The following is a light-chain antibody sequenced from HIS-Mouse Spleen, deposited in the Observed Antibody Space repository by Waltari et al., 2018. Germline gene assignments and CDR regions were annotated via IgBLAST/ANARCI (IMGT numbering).Light chain of an antibody. Sequence: SSELTQDPAVSVALGQTVRITCQGDSPRSYYANWYQQKPGQAPVLVIYGKNNRPSGIPDRFSGSSSGNTASLTITGAQAEDEADYYCNSRDSSGNHWVFGGGTKLTVL. CDR2: GKN. CDR1: SPRSYY. V-gene: IGLV3-19*01. J-gene: IGLJ3*02. CDR3: NSRDSSGNHWV.